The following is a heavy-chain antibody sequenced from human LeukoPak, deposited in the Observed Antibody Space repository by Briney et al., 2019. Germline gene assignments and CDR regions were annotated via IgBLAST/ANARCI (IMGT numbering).Heavy chain of an antibody. CDR2: ISGSGGST. CDR3: AKDQRRFSGTYGASAFDI. Sequence: GGSLRLSCAASGFTFSSYAMSWVRQAPGMGLEWVSGISGSGGSTNYADSVKGRFTISRDNSNNTLYVQMNSLRAEDTAVYYCAKDQRRFSGTYGASAFDIWGQGTMVAVSS. J-gene: IGHJ3*02. D-gene: IGHD1-26*01. CDR1: GFTFSSYA. V-gene: IGHV3-23*01.